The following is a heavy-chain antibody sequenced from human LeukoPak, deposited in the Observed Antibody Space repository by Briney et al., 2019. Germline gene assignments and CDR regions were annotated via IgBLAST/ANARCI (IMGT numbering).Heavy chain of an antibody. Sequence: PGGSLRLSCTASGFAFDEHGMSWVRQVPGRGLEWVSGINWSGGSTGYADPFRGRFTISRDNAKNSLYLQVDSLRAEDTALYYCARAPITSPFYFDYWGQGTLVTVSS. CDR2: INWSGGST. J-gene: IGHJ4*02. V-gene: IGHV3-20*04. D-gene: IGHD2-2*01. CDR3: ARAPITSPFYFDY. CDR1: GFAFDEHG.